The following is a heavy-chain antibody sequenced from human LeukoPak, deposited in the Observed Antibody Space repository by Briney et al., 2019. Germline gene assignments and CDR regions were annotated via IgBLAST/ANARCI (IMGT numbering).Heavy chain of an antibody. CDR1: GGSISSGSYY. Sequence: PSQTLSLTCTVSGGSISSGSYYWSWIRQPAGKGLEWIGRIYTSGSTNYNPSLKSRVTISVDTSKNQFSLKLSSVTAADTAVYYCAWAGSGSYYNGGYYYYMDVWGKGTTVTISS. J-gene: IGHJ6*03. V-gene: IGHV4-61*02. CDR3: AWAGSGSYYNGGYYYYMDV. CDR2: IYTSGST. D-gene: IGHD3-10*01.